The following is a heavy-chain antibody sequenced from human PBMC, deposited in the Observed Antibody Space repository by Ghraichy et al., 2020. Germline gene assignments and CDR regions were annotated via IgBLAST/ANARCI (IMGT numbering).Heavy chain of an antibody. CDR1: GFTFSSYA. V-gene: IGHV3-23*01. Sequence: GGSLRLSCAASGFTFSSYAMSWVRQAPGKGLEWVSAISGSGGSTYYADSVKGRFTISRDNSKSTLYLQMNSLRAEDTAVYYCAHTIAYYYYSGMDVWGQGTTVTVSS. CDR3: AHTIAYYYYSGMDV. J-gene: IGHJ6*02. CDR2: ISGSGGST. D-gene: IGHD2-2*01.